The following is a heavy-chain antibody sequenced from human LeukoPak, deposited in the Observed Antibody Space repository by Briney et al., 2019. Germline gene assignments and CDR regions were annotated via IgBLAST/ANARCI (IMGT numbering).Heavy chain of an antibody. CDR3: ARGRGQLVGY. D-gene: IGHD6-13*01. V-gene: IGHV4-31*03. CDR2: IYYSGST. CDR1: GGSISSGGYY. Sequence: SETLSLTCTVSGGSISSGGYYWSWVRQHPGKGLEWIGYIYYSGSTYYNPSLKSRVTISVDTSKNQFSLKLSSVTAADTAVYYCARGRGQLVGYWGQGTLVTVSS. J-gene: IGHJ4*02.